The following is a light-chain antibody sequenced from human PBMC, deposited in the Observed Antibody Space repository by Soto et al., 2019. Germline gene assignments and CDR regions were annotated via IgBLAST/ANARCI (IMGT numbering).Light chain of an antibody. CDR3: AAWDDSLNGPVV. J-gene: IGLJ2*01. V-gene: IGLV1-44*01. CDR1: SSNIGSST. Sequence: QSVLTQPPSASGTPGQRVTISCSGSSSNIGSSTVNWYQQLPGTAPKLLIDSNNQRPSGVTDRFSGSKSGTSASLAISGLQSEDEADYYCAAWDDSLNGPVVFGGGTKLTVL. CDR2: SNN.